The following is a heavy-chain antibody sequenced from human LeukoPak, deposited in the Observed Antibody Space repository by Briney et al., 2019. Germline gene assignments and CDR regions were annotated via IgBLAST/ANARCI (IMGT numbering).Heavy chain of an antibody. D-gene: IGHD6-13*01. CDR3: ARDGEYSSSWYRSDYYGMDV. V-gene: IGHV3-21*01. CDR2: ISSSSSYI. Sequence: GGSLRLSCAASGFTFSSYSMNWVRQAPGKGLEWVSSISSSSSYIYYADSVKGRFTISRDNAKNSLYLQMNSLRAEDTAVYYCARDGEYSSSWYRSDYYGMDVWGQGTTVTVSS. J-gene: IGHJ6*02. CDR1: GFTFSSYS.